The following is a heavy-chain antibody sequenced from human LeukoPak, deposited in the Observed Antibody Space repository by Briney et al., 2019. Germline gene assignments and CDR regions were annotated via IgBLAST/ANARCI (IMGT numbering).Heavy chain of an antibody. D-gene: IGHD2-2*01. Sequence: ASVKVSCKASGYTFTSYHMHWVRQAPGQGLEWMGIINPSGGRTSNAQKFQGRVTITADESTSTAYMELSSLRSEDTAVYYCARGVVAPAAIRDWGQGTLVTVSS. J-gene: IGHJ4*02. CDR2: INPSGGRT. V-gene: IGHV1-46*01. CDR1: GYTFTSYH. CDR3: ARGVVAPAAIRD.